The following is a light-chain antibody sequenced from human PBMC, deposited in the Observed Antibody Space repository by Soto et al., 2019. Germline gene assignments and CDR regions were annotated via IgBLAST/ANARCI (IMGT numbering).Light chain of an antibody. CDR3: QAYDNDLRGWV. CDR1: SSDVGKYDY. CDR2: EVS. J-gene: IGLJ3*02. Sequence: QSVLTQPPSASGSPGQSVTISCTGTSSDVGKYDYVSWFQHHPGKAPKLIIYEVSKRPSGVPDRFSGSKSGSTASLTVSGLQTEDEADYYCQAYDNDLRGWVFGGGTKLTVL. V-gene: IGLV2-8*01.